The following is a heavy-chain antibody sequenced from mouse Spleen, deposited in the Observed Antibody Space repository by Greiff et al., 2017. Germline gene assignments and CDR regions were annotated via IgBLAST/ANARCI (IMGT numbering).Heavy chain of an antibody. J-gene: IGHJ1*01. Sequence: QVQLQQPGAELVRPGSSVKLSCKASGYTFTSYWMHWVKQRPIQGLEWIGNIDPSDSETHYNQKFKDKATLTVDKSSSTAYMQLSSLTSEDSAVYYCARGDYDGSHWYFDVWGAGTTVTVSS. D-gene: IGHD2-1*01. CDR3: ARGDYDGSHWYFDV. CDR1: GYTFTSYW. CDR2: IDPSDSET. V-gene: IGHV1-52*01.